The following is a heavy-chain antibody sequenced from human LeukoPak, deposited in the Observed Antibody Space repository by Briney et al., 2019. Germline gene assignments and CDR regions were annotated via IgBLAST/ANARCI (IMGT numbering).Heavy chain of an antibody. V-gene: IGHV1-2*04. CDR2: INPNSGGT. CDR3: ARGRRKDIVVVPAALWFYFDY. Sequence: GASVKVSCKASGYTFTGYYMHWVRQAPGQGLERMGWINPNSGGTNYAQKFQGWVAMTRDTSISTAYMELSRLRSDDTAVYYCARGRRKDIVVVPAALWFYFDYWGQGTLVTVSS. J-gene: IGHJ4*02. D-gene: IGHD2-2*01. CDR1: GYTFTGYY.